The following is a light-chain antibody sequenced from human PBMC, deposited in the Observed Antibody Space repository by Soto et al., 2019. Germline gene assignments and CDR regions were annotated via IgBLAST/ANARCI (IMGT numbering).Light chain of an antibody. CDR1: QSISSY. V-gene: IGKV1-39*01. J-gene: IGKJ5*01. CDR3: QQSYRNPIT. CDR2: AAS. Sequence: DIQMTQSPSSLSASVVDRVTITCRASQSISSYLNWYQQKPGKAPKLLIYAASSLQSGVPSRFSGSGSGTDFTLTISSLQPEDFATYFCQQSYRNPITFGQGTRLEIK.